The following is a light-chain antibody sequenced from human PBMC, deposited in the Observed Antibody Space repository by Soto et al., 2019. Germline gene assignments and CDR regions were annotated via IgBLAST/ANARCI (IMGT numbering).Light chain of an antibody. CDR3: QQNNSYPWT. V-gene: IGKV1-5*01. J-gene: IGKJ1*01. Sequence: GDRVTITCRASQSISSWLAWYQQKPGKAPKLLIYDASSLESGVPLRFSGSGSGTEFTLTISSLQPDDFAAYYCQQNNSYPWTFGQGTKVEIK. CDR2: DAS. CDR1: QSISSW.